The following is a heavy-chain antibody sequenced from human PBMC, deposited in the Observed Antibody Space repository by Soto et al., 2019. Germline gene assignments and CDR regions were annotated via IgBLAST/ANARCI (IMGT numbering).Heavy chain of an antibody. CDR1: GFTFSSYA. CDR2: ISYDGSNK. CDR3: ARTFSSYYYFDY. V-gene: IGHV3-30-3*01. D-gene: IGHD6-6*01. Sequence: QVQLVESGGGVVQPGRSLRLSCAASGFTFSSYAMHWVRQAPGKGLEWVAVISYDGSNKYYADSVKGRFTISRDNAKNTLYLQMNSLRAEDTAVYYCARTFSSYYYFDYWGQGTLVTVSS. J-gene: IGHJ4*02.